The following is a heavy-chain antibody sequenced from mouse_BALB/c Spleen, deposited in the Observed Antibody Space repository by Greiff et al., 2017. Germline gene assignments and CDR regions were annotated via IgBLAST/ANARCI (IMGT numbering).Heavy chain of an antibody. CDR2: IWGDGST. CDR3: ARDIEVRTGDWYFDV. V-gene: IGHV2-6-7*01. CDR1: GFSLTGYG. J-gene: IGHJ1*01. D-gene: IGHD2-14*01. Sequence: VMLVESGPGLVAPSQSLSITCTVSGFSLTGYGVNWVRQPPGKGLEWLGMIWGDGSTDYNSALKSRLSISKDNSKSQVFLKMNSLQTDDTARYYCARDIEVRTGDWYFDVWGAGTTVTVSS.